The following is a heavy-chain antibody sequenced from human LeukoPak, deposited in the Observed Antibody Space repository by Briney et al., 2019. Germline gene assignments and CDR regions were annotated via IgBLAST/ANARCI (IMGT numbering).Heavy chain of an antibody. CDR1: GFTFSSYG. CDR2: IRYDGSNK. J-gene: IGHJ4*02. V-gene: IGHV3-30*02. Sequence: GSLRLSCAASGFTFSSYGMHWVRQAPGKGLEWVAFIRYDGSNKYYADSVKGRLTISRDNSKNTLYLQMNSLRAEDTAVYYCAHDPDTYYYDSSGSPDDYWGQGTLVTVSS. CDR3: AHDPDTYYYDSSGSPDDY. D-gene: IGHD3-22*01.